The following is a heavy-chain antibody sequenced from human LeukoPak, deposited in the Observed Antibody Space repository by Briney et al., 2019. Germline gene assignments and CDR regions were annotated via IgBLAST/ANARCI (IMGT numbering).Heavy chain of an antibody. J-gene: IGHJ4*02. CDR2: ISSSSSYI. CDR1: GFTFSSYS. Sequence: MAGGSLRLSCAASGFTFSSYSMNWVRQAPGKGLEWVSSISSSSSYIYYADSVKGRFTISRDNAKNSLYLQMSSLRAEDTAVYYCARDPIAVADNFDYWGQGTLVTVSS. V-gene: IGHV3-21*01. CDR3: ARDPIAVADNFDY. D-gene: IGHD6-19*01.